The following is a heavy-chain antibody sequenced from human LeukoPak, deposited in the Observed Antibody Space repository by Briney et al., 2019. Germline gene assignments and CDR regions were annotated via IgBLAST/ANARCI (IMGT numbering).Heavy chain of an antibody. CDR1: GFTFSSYA. V-gene: IGHV3-23*01. D-gene: IGHD2-8*01. Sequence: GGSLRLSCAASGFTFSSYAMSWVRQAPGKGLEWVSTISGSGDRTYYADSVRGRFTISRDNVKTTLYLQMNSLRAEDTAIYYCATELVAMVTPYDYWGQGTLVPVSS. J-gene: IGHJ4*02. CDR2: ISGSGDRT. CDR3: ATELVAMVTPYDY.